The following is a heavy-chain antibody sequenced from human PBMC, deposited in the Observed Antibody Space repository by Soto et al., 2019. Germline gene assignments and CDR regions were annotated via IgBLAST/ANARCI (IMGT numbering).Heavy chain of an antibody. CDR2: ISYSASS. D-gene: IGHD3-22*01. V-gene: IGHV4-31*03. CDR1: GGSISSGGYY. J-gene: IGHJ4*02. Sequence: SETLSLTCNVSGGSISSGGYYWYWIRQVPGRGLEWIGYISYSASSFYNPSLESRVSVSIDTSGNQFSLKLSSMTAADTAVYFCARAHTYYYDMSGYSKQSFHFDSWGQGTLVTVSS. CDR3: ARAHTYYYDMSGYSKQSFHFDS.